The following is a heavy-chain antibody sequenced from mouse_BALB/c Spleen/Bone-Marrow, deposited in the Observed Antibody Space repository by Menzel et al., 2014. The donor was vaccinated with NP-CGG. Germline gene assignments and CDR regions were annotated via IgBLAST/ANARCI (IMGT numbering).Heavy chain of an antibody. D-gene: IGHD4-1*01. V-gene: IGHV2-9*02. J-gene: IGHJ2*01. CDR2: IWAGGST. CDR1: GFSLTGYG. CDR3: ARERDLTLDY. Sequence: VQLVESGPGLVAPSQSLSITCTVSGFSLTGYGVHWVRQPPGKGLEWLGVIWAGGSTDYNSALMSRLSINKDNSKSQVFLKMNSLQTDDTAMYYCARERDLTLDYWGQGTTRTVSS.